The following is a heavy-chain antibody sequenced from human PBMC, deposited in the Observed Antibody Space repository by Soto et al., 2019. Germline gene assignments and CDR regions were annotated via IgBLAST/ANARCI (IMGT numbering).Heavy chain of an antibody. V-gene: IGHV3-33*01. CDR2: IWNDGSNE. CDR3: ARDKTDSGGYSDS. D-gene: IGHD3-22*01. Sequence: GGSLRLSCEASGFNFSSYGIHWVRQAPGKGLEWVAIIWNDGSNEYYADSVKGRFTISRDNSKNTVYLQVSKLRAEDTAVHFCARDKTDSGGYSDSWGQGTLVTVSS. CDR1: GFNFSSYG. J-gene: IGHJ4*02.